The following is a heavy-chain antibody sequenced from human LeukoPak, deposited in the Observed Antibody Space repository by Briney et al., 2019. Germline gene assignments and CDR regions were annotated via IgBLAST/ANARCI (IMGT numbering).Heavy chain of an antibody. D-gene: IGHD2/OR15-2a*01. CDR1: GDSISSDY. CDR2: ISGSGGSP. V-gene: IGHV3-23*01. J-gene: IGHJ4*02. Sequence: ETLSLTCNVSGDSISSDYWSWIRQPPGKGLEWVSSISGSGGSPYYADSVKGRFTISRDNSKNTLYLQMNSLRAEDTAVYYCAKGPLLWDWGQGTLVTVSS. CDR3: AKGPLLWD.